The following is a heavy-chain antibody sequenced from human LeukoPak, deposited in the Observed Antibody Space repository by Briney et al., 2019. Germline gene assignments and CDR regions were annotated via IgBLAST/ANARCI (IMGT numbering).Heavy chain of an antibody. Sequence: GGSLRLSCAGSGFTFSSYWMSWVRQAPGKGLEWVASINQDKRQIQYVESVKGRFTISRDNDKSSLFLQMNSLRVEDTAVYYCARLRDDVTKFDSWGQGTLVTVSS. CDR1: GFTFSSYW. J-gene: IGHJ4*02. CDR2: INQDKRQI. CDR3: ARLRDDVTKFDS. V-gene: IGHV3-7*01. D-gene: IGHD2-8*01.